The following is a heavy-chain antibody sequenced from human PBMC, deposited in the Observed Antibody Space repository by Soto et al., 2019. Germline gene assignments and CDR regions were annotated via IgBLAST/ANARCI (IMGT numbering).Heavy chain of an antibody. D-gene: IGHD1-26*01. CDR1: GFPFSTSA. CDR3: AKYSGSYPVYNGLSL. CDR2: ISGRSDAA. Sequence: EVQLLESGGGLVQPGGSLRLSCAASGFPFSTSAMNWVRQAPGKGLEWVSIISGRSDAAYYAESVKGRFASSRDNSKNTLYLQMTSLSAEDTAVYYCAKYSGSYPVYNGLSLWGQGTTVTVS. J-gene: IGHJ6*02. V-gene: IGHV3-23*01.